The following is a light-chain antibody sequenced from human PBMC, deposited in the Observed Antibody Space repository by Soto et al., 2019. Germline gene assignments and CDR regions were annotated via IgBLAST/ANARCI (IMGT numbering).Light chain of an antibody. CDR2: AAY. V-gene: IGKV1-39*01. CDR1: QYINNY. J-gene: IGKJ2*01. CDR3: QQSYSTPPYT. Sequence: DIQMTQSPSSLSTSVGDRVTITCRASQYINNYLNWYQQKPGKAPKLLIFAAYNLQSGVPSMFSGSGSGTDFTLTISSLQPVDFATYYCQQSYSTPPYTFGQGTKLDMK.